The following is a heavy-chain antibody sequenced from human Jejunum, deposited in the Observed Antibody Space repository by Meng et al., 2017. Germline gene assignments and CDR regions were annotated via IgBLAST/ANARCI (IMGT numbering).Heavy chain of an antibody. D-gene: IGHD3-16*01. CDR3: AKRSWGGEYYFDY. CDR1: GFTLRNYA. V-gene: IGHV3-23*01. Sequence: GESLKISCAASGFTLRNYAMTWVRQGPGKGLEWLSAIAGNGDRTYYADSVRGRFTISRDNSNSTLYLQMNSLRDEDTAVYHCAKRSWGGEYYFDYWGQGTLVTVSS. J-gene: IGHJ4*02. CDR2: IAGNGDRT.